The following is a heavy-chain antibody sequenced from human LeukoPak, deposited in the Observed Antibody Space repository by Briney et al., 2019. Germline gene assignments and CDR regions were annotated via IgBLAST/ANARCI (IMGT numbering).Heavy chain of an antibody. Sequence: SETLSLTCAVYGGSFSGYYWSWIRQPPGKGLEWIGEINHSGSTNYNPSLKSRVTISEDTSRNQFSLKLSSVTAADTAVYYCAIELERPGMAGTGDYWGQGTLVTVSS. CDR1: GGSFSGYY. CDR3: AIELERPGMAGTGDY. V-gene: IGHV4-34*01. CDR2: INHSGST. D-gene: IGHD6-19*01. J-gene: IGHJ4*02.